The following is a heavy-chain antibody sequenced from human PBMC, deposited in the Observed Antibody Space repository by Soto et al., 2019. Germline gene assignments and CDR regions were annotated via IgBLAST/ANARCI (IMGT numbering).Heavy chain of an antibody. J-gene: IGHJ4*02. Sequence: PGGSLRLSCAASGFTLSAYWMHWVRQAPGRGLEWVSRLSSDGFGTAYADSVKGRFHISRDNARNTLFLQMNGLRAEDTAVYYFARDLGGPDYWGRGTSVTVSS. D-gene: IGHD3-16*01. V-gene: IGHV3-74*03. CDR1: GFTLSAYW. CDR3: ARDLGGPDY. CDR2: LSSDGFGT.